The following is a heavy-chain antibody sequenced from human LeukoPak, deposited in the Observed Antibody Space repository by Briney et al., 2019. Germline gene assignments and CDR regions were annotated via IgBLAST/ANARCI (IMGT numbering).Heavy chain of an antibody. Sequence: GGSLRLSCAASGFTFSTYAIHWVRQAPGKGLEWVAVISYDGSSKFYADSVKGRFTISRDNCKNSVNLQMNSLRAEDTAVYYCASPYSGTYSYFDYWGQGTLVTVSS. CDR1: GFTFSTYA. D-gene: IGHD1-26*01. J-gene: IGHJ4*02. CDR2: ISYDGSSK. CDR3: ASPYSGTYSYFDY. V-gene: IGHV3-30-3*01.